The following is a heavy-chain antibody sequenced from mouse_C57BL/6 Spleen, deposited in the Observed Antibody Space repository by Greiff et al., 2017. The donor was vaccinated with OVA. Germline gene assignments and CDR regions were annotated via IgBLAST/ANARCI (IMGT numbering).Heavy chain of an antibody. CDR2: IDPNSGGT. Sequence: QVQLKQPGAELVKPGASVKLSCKASGYTFTSYWMHWVKQRPGRGLEWIGRIDPNSGGTKYNEKFKSKATLTVDKPSSTAYMQLSSLTSEDSAVYYCARGSPPPYVHYAMDYWGQGTSVTVSS. V-gene: IGHV1-72*01. CDR3: ARGSPPPYVHYAMDY. D-gene: IGHD2-10*02. J-gene: IGHJ4*01. CDR1: GYTFTSYW.